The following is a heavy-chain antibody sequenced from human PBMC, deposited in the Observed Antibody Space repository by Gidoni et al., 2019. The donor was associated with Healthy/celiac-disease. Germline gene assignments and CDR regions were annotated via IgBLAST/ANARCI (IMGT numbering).Heavy chain of an antibody. J-gene: IGHJ4*02. D-gene: IGHD5-18*01. CDR1: GGSISSYY. CDR2: IYYSGST. CDR3: ATVDTAMALRY. Sequence: QVQLQESGPGLVNPSETLPLTCTVPGGSISSYYWSWIRQPPGKGLEWIGYIYYSGSTNYNPSLKSRVTISVDTSKNQFSLKLSSVTAADTAVYYCATVDTAMALRYWGQGTLVTVSS. V-gene: IGHV4-59*01.